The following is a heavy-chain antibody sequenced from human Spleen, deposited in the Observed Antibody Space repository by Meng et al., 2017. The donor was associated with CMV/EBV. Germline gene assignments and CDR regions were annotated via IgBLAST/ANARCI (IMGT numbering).Heavy chain of an antibody. D-gene: IGHD1-14*01. Sequence: QLQRRKPGPGLLKPSAPLSPTCTGSGGSISSSRYYWGWIRQPPGKGLEWIGSIYYSGSTYYNPSLKCRVTISVDTSKNQFSLKLSSVTAADTAVYYCARHHHSPTFDYWGQGTLVTVSS. CDR3: ARHHHSPTFDY. CDR2: IYYSGST. CDR1: GGSISSSRYY. J-gene: IGHJ4*02. V-gene: IGHV4-39*01.